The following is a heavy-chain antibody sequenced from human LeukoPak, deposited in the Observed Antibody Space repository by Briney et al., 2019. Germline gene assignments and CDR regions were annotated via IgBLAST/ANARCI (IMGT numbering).Heavy chain of an antibody. CDR1: GYTLSINY. CDR3: ARDLTMVRGVLGV. D-gene: IGHD3-10*01. CDR2: IYSGGST. Sequence: PGGSLRLSCAASGYTLSINYMSWVRQAPGKGLEWVSVIYSGGSTYYADSVKGRFTISRDNSKNTLYLQMNSLRAEDTAVYYCARDLTMVRGVLGVWGKGTTVTVSS. J-gene: IGHJ6*04. V-gene: IGHV3-53*01.